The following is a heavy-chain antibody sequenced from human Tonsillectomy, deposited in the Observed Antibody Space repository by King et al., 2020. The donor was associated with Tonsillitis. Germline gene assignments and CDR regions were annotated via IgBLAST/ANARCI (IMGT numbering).Heavy chain of an antibody. V-gene: IGHV3-23*01. CDR1: GFTFSDYA. J-gene: IGHJ4*02. CDR3: APPRGNIQFYFDY. D-gene: IGHD3-10*01. Sequence: EVQLLESGGGLVQPGGSLRLSCAASGFTFSDYAMSWVRQAPGKGLEWVSAISGSFGSTYYADSVKGRFTISRDNSKNTLFLQMNSLRDEDTAVYYCAPPRGNIQFYFDYWGQGTLVTVSS. CDR2: ISGSFGST.